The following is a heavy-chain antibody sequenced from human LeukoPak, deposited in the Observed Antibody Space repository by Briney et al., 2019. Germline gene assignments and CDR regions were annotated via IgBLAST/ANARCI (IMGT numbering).Heavy chain of an antibody. Sequence: GGCLRLSCAGSGFTFSNTWMSWVRQAPGKGLEWVGRIRSKFDGGTTDYAAPVKGRFTISRDDSKNTLFLQMNSLKTEDTAVYYCATEVAYYDRSGELDYWGQGTLITVSS. CDR1: GFTFSNTW. CDR2: IRSKFDGGTT. J-gene: IGHJ4*02. CDR3: ATEVAYYDRSGELDY. V-gene: IGHV3-15*01. D-gene: IGHD3-22*01.